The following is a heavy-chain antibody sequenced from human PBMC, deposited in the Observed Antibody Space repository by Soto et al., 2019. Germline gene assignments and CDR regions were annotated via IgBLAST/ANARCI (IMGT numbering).Heavy chain of an antibody. D-gene: IGHD3-22*01. CDR1: GFTFSSYW. V-gene: IGHV3-7*01. CDR3: ATRPGNYDDSIGPFDY. Sequence: EVQLVESGGGLVQPAGSMRLSCAASGFTFSSYWMSWVRHAPGKGLEWVANIKQDGSEKYYVDSVKGRFTISRDNAKNSLDLQMNSLRAEDTVVYYWATRPGNYDDSIGPFDYWGQGTLVTVSS. J-gene: IGHJ4*01. CDR2: IKQDGSEK.